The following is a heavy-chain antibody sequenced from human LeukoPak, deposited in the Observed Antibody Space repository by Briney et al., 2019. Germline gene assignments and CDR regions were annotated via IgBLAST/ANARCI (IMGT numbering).Heavy chain of an antibody. J-gene: IGHJ4*02. CDR2: IYSGGST. D-gene: IGHD3-10*01. V-gene: IGHV3-66*01. CDR1: GFTVSSNY. CDR3: ARGGAMIRGVFDY. Sequence: GGSLRLSCIASGFTVSSNYMTWVRQAPGKGLEWVSIIYSGGSTYYADSVKGRFTISRDNSKNTLYLQMNSLRAADTAVYYCARGGAMIRGVFDYWGQGTLVTVSS.